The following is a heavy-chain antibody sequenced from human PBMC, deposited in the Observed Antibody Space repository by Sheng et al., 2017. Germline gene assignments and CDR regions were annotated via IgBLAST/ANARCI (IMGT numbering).Heavy chain of an antibody. Sequence: EVQVVESGGGIVQPGGSLRLSCAASGFTFTNSWMHWVRQAPGKGLVWVSYINSDGSTTTYADSVKGRFTISRDNAKEHGVICKMDSLRAEDTAVYYCTRDRSYASDIWGQGNPGHRLL. V-gene: IGHV3-74*01. J-gene: IGHJ4*02. CDR1: GFTFTNSW. D-gene: IGHD2-2*01. CDR3: TRDRSYASDI. CDR2: INSDGSTT.